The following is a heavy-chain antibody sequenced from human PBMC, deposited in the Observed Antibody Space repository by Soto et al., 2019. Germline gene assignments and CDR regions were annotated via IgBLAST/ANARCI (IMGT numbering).Heavy chain of an antibody. V-gene: IGHV1-2*04. Sequence: QVQLVQSGAEVKKPGASVKVSCKASGYTFIAYYIHWVRQAPGQGLEWMGCINPNSGVTNYAQQFQGWVTMTRDTSINTAYRELRRLKSDDTAVYYCARDPTSTTGYFHHWGQGTLVTVSS. CDR1: GYTFIAYY. CDR3: ARDPTSTTGYFHH. CDR2: INPNSGVT. J-gene: IGHJ1*01. D-gene: IGHD6-6*01.